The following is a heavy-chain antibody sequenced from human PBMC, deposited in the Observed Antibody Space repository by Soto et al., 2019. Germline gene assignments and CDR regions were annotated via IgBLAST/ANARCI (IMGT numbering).Heavy chain of an antibody. J-gene: IGHJ4*02. CDR3: ARGPWLLGDVTSLDY. V-gene: IGHV3-33*01. CDR2: IWNDGSKE. CDR1: GFTFRTYG. D-gene: IGHD3-10*01. Sequence: QVHLVESGGGVVQPGRSLRLSCAASGFTFRTYGMHWVRQAPGKGLEWVALIWNDGSKEYYADSVKGRFTLSRDNSKNTVLLEMNSLRVEDTAVYYCARGPWLLGDVTSLDYWGQGIQVTVSS.